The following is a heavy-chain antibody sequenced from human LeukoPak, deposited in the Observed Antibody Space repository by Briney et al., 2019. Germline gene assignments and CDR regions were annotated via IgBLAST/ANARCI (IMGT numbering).Heavy chain of an antibody. CDR2: VSYDGSKQ. CDR3: AKGEFWTGIGEFFLY. J-gene: IGHJ1*01. CDR1: GFSFSTYG. Sequence: GRSLRLSCAASGFSFSTYGMFWVRQAPGKGLEWVGVVSYDGSKQYYADSMKGRFTISRNNSKNMLYLQMDRLRAEDTAVYYCAKGEFWTGIGEFFLYWGQGTLVTVSS. D-gene: IGHD3/OR15-3a*01. V-gene: IGHV3-33*06.